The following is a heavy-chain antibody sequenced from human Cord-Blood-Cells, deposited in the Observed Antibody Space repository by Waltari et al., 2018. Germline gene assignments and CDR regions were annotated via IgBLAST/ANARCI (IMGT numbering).Heavy chain of an antibody. CDR2: IYYSGST. CDR1: GGSISSSSYY. D-gene: IGHD6-6*01. J-gene: IGHJ4*02. Sequence: QLQLQESGPGLVKPSETLSLTCTVSGGSISSSSYYWGWIRTPPGKGLEWIGSIYYSGSTYCHPSLKSRVTISVDTSKNQFSLKLSSVTAADTAVYYCARRGAARPFDYWGQGTLVTVSS. CDR3: ARRGAARPFDY. V-gene: IGHV4-39*01.